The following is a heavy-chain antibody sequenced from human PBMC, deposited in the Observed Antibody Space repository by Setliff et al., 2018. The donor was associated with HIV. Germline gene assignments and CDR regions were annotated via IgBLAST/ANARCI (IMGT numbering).Heavy chain of an antibody. Sequence: GGSLRLSCAASGFTFSSYWMSWVRQAPGKGLEWVANIKQDGSEKYYVDSVKGRFTISRDNAKNSLYLQMNNLKTDDTAVYYCAVTVGLQFLEWLGKGAEYFQHWGQGTLVTVSS. D-gene: IGHD3-3*01. V-gene: IGHV3-7*03. CDR1: GFTFSSYW. CDR3: AVTVGLQFLEWLGKGAEYFQH. CDR2: IKQDGSEK. J-gene: IGHJ1*01.